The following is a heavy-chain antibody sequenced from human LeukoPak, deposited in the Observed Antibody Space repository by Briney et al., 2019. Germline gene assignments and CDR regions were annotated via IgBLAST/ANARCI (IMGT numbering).Heavy chain of an antibody. J-gene: IGHJ4*02. CDR3: ARDSRRVGATGGSDY. D-gene: IGHD1-26*01. CDR2: IKLDGSEK. V-gene: IGHV3-7*03. CDR1: GFSFGKYW. Sequence: PGGSLRLSCVASGFSFGKYWMSWVRQAPGKGLEWVANIKLDGSEKNYVDSVKGRFTISRDNAKNSLYLQLNSLRADDTAVYYCARDSRRVGATGGSDYWGQGTLVTVSS.